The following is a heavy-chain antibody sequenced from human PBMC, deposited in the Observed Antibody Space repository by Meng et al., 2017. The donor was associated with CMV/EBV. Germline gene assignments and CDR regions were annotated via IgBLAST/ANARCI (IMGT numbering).Heavy chain of an antibody. V-gene: IGHV1-69*05. CDR3: ASLRNVVRGGGYFDY. CDR1: GGTFSSYA. Sequence: SVKVSCKASGGTFSSYAISWVRQAPGQGLEWMGGIIPTFGTANYAQKFQGRVTITTDTSTSTAYMELSSLRSEDTAVYYCASLRNVVRGGGYFDYWGQGTLVTVSS. CDR2: IIPTFGTA. D-gene: IGHD3-10*01. J-gene: IGHJ4*02.